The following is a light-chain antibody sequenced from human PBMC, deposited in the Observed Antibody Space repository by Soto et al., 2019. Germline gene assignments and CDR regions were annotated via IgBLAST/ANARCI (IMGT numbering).Light chain of an antibody. J-gene: IGLJ1*01. V-gene: IGLV2-14*03. CDR1: SSDVGAFNY. CDR3: TSYTSNNTYV. CDR2: DVS. Sequence: QSALTQPASVSGSPGQAITISCSGTSSDVGAFNYVSWYQQHPGKAPKLMIYDVSNRPSGVSNRCSGSKSGNTASLTISGLRAEHEAHYYCTSYTSNNTYVFGTGTKVTVL.